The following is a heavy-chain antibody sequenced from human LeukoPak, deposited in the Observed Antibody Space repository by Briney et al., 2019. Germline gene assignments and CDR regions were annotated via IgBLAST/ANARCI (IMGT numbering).Heavy chain of an antibody. Sequence: PSEALSLTCAVYGGSFRGYYWSWIRQPPGKGLEWIGEINHSGSTNYNPSLKSRVTISVDTSKNQFSLQLSSVTAEDTAVYYCARGRRNYYDSSGPLLAFDIWGQGTMVTVSS. J-gene: IGHJ3*02. CDR3: ARGRRNYYDSSGPLLAFDI. CDR1: GGSFRGYY. D-gene: IGHD3-22*01. CDR2: INHSGST. V-gene: IGHV4-34*01.